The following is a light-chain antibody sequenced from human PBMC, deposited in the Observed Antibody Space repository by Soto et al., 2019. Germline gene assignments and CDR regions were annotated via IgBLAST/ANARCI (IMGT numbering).Light chain of an antibody. J-gene: IGKJ3*01. V-gene: IGKV3-11*01. Sequence: EIVLTQSPATLSLSPGERATLSCRASQSVSSYLAWYQQKLGQAPRLLIYEASNRATGIPARFSGSGSGTDFTLTISSLEPEDFAVYYCQQRSNWPLTFGPGTKVDI. CDR2: EAS. CDR1: QSVSSY. CDR3: QQRSNWPLT.